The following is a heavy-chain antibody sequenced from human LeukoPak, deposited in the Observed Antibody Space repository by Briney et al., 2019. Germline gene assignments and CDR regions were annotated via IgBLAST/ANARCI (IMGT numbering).Heavy chain of an antibody. Sequence: GGSLRLSCAASGFTFDDYGMSWVRQAPGKGLEWVSAINWNGGSTGYADSVKGRFTISRDNAKNSLYLQMNSLRAEDTAVYYCAGQRSSSWSLDYWGQGTLVTVSS. CDR1: GFTFDDYG. CDR2: INWNGGST. V-gene: IGHV3-20*04. J-gene: IGHJ4*02. CDR3: AGQRSSSWSLDY. D-gene: IGHD6-13*01.